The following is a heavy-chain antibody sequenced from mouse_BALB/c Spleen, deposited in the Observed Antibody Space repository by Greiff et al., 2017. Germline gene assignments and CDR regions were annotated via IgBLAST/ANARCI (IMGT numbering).Heavy chain of an antibody. CDR1: GFNIKDYY. J-gene: IGHJ4*01. V-gene: IGHV14-4*02. D-gene: IGHD2-10*02. CDR3: NAWYGNSYAMDY. CDR2: IDPENGDT. Sequence: EVKVVESGAELVRSGASVKLSCTASGFNIKDYYMHWVKQRPEQGLEWIGWIDPENGDTEYAPKFQGKATMTADTSSNTAYLQLSSLTSEDTAVYYCNAWYGNSYAMDYWGQGTSVTVSS.